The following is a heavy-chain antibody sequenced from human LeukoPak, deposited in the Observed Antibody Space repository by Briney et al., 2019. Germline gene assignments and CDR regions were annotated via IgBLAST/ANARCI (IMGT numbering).Heavy chain of an antibody. CDR3: AKNARRVYCSSTSCLPYYFDY. Sequence: PGGSLRLSCAASGFTFSSYGMHWVRQAPGKGLEWVAVISYDGSNKYYADSVKGRFTISRDNSKNTLYLQMNSLRAEDTAVYYCAKNARRVYCSSTSCLPYYFDYWGQGTLVTVSS. J-gene: IGHJ4*02. CDR2: ISYDGSNK. V-gene: IGHV3-30*18. D-gene: IGHD2-2*01. CDR1: GFTFSSYG.